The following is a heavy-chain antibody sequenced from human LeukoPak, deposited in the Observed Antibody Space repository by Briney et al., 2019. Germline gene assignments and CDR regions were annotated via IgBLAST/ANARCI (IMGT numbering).Heavy chain of an antibody. D-gene: IGHD5-18*01. CDR3: AGRVTGYSSGYVY. J-gene: IGHJ4*02. CDR2: ISGSAHKI. CDR1: GFSFGSYP. V-gene: IGHV3-23*01. Sequence: GGSLRLSCVVSGFSFGSYPMSWVRQAPGKGLEWVSVISGSAHKIRYADSVKGRFTISRDNSENTVYLQMNNLRAEDTALYYCAGRVTGYSSGYVYWGQGTLVTVSS.